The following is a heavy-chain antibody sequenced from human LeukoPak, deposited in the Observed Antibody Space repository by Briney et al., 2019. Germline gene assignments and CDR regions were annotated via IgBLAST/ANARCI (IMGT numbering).Heavy chain of an antibody. CDR3: AKETTNGWYVLDY. J-gene: IGHJ4*02. V-gene: IGHV3-30*18. Sequence: GGSLRLSCAASGFTLSNYGMHWVRQAPGKGLEWVADISYDGSNEFYGDSVKGRFTISRDNSKNTLFLYMNVLRAEDTAVYYCAKETTNGWYVLDYWGQGTLVTVSS. D-gene: IGHD6-19*01. CDR1: GFTLSNYG. CDR2: ISYDGSNE.